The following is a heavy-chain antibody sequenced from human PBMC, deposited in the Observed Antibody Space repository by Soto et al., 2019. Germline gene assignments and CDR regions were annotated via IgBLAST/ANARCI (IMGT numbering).Heavy chain of an antibody. CDR3: ASPVSITGKGDY. V-gene: IGHV4-61*01. D-gene: IGHD1-20*01. J-gene: IGHJ4*02. Sequence: QVQLQESGPGLVKPSETLSLTCTVSGGSVSSGSYYWSWIRQPPGKGLEWIGYIYYSGSTNYNPSLKSRVTISVDTSKNQFSLKLSSVTAADTAVYYCASPVSITGKGDYWGQGTLVTVSS. CDR2: IYYSGST. CDR1: GGSVSSGSYY.